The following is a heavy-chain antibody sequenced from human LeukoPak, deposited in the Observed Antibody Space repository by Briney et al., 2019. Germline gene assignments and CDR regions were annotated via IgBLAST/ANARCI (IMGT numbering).Heavy chain of an antibody. V-gene: IGHV1-8*01. CDR2: MNPNSGNT. D-gene: IGHD3-3*01. J-gene: IGHJ3*02. CDR1: GYTFTSYD. Sequence: ASVKVSCKASGYTFTSYDINWVRQATGQGLEWMGWMNPNSGNTGYAQKFQGRVTMTRNTSISTAYMELSSLRSEDTAVYYCARGRVYDFWSGSPGAFDIWGQGTMVTVSS. CDR3: ARGRVYDFWSGSPGAFDI.